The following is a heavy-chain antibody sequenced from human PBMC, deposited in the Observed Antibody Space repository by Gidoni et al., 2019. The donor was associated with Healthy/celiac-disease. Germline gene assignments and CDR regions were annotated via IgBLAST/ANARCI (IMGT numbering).Heavy chain of an antibody. CDR2: IYHSGST. V-gene: IGHV4-4*02. J-gene: IGHJ4*02. D-gene: IGHD3-9*01. CDR3: ARDGSDYDILTGPKSGAFDY. CDR1: GGSISSSTW. Sequence: QVQLQESGPGLVNPSGTLSLTCAVSGGSISSSTWWSWVRQPPGKGLEWIGEIYHSGSTNYNPSLKSRVTISVDKSKNQFSLKLSSVTAADTAVYYCARDGSDYDILTGPKSGAFDYWGQGTLVTVSS.